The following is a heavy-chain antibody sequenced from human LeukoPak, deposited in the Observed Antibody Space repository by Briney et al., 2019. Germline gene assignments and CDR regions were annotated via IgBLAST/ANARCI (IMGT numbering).Heavy chain of an antibody. CDR1: GFTFSRYW. Sequence: PGGSLRLSCAASGFTFSRYWMHWVRQAPGKGLAWVSRISSDGSNTNYADSVKGRFTISRDNAKNTLYLQMDSLTAEDTAVYYCVRRNYGSSPFDYWGQGTLVTVPS. CDR3: VRRNYGSSPFDY. V-gene: IGHV3-74*01. D-gene: IGHD4-17*01. CDR2: ISSDGSNT. J-gene: IGHJ4*02.